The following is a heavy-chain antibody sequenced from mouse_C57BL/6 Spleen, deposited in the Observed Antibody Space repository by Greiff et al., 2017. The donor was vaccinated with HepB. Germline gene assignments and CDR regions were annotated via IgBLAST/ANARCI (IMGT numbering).Heavy chain of an antibody. D-gene: IGHD1-1*02. CDR1: GFTFSDYY. CDR3: ARGWVYFDY. J-gene: IGHJ2*01. CDR2: INYDGSST. V-gene: IGHV5-16*01. Sequence: DVKLVESEGGLVQPGSSMKLSCTASGFTFSDYYMAWVRQVPEKGLEWVANINYDGSSTYYLDSLKSRFIISRDNAKNILYLQMSSLNSEDTATYYCARGWVYFDYWGQGTTLTVSS.